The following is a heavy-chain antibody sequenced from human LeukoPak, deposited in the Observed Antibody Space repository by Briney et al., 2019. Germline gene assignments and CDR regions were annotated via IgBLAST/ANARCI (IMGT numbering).Heavy chain of an antibody. CDR1: GFTFSSYG. D-gene: IGHD4-11*01. Sequence: GGTLRLSCAASGFTFSSYGMSWVRQAPGKVLEWVSAISGSGGSTYYADSVKGRFTISRDNSKNTLYLQMNSLRAEDTAVYYCAKMTTVTSNFDYWGQGTLVTVSS. V-gene: IGHV3-23*01. J-gene: IGHJ4*02. CDR3: AKMTTVTSNFDY. CDR2: ISGSGGST.